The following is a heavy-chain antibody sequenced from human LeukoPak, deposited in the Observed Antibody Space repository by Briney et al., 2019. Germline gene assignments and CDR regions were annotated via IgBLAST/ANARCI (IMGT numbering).Heavy chain of an antibody. CDR1: GGSISSSNW. J-gene: IGHJ6*03. CDR3: ARGVGVRGFYYYYYMDV. CDR2: SYHSGSN. V-gene: IGHV4-4*02. D-gene: IGHD3-10*02. Sequence: SETLSLTCAVSGGSISSSNWWSWVRQPPGKGLEWIGESYHSGSNNYNPSLKSRVTISVDTSKNQFSLKLSSVTAADTAVYYCARGVGVRGFYYYYYMDVWGKGTTVTISS.